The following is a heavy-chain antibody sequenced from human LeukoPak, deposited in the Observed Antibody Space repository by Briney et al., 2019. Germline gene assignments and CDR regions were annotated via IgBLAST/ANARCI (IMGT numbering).Heavy chain of an antibody. V-gene: IGHV4-59*01. D-gene: IGHD3-10*01. CDR2: IYYSGTT. Sequence: PSETLSLTCTVSGDSIGRYCWSWIRQSPGKGLEWIGHIYYSGTTNYNPSLKSRAIISLDMTKNQFSLNLTSVTAADTAMYFCARDVGYYGSGSRGEVSYWGQGTLVSVSS. CDR3: ARDVGYYGSGSRGEVSY. CDR1: GDSIGRYC. J-gene: IGHJ4*02.